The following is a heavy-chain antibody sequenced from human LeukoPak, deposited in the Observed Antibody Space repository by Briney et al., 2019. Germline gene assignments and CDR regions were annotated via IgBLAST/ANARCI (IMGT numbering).Heavy chain of an antibody. V-gene: IGHV3-21*01. CDR3: ARRTYYDILTGYPRIYYFDY. CDR2: ISSSSSYI. J-gene: IGHJ4*02. Sequence: PGGSLRLSCAASGFTFSSYSMNWVRQAPGKGLEWVSSISSSSSYIYYADSVKGRFTISRDNAKNSLYLQMNSLRAEDTAVYYCARRTYYDILTGYPRIYYFDYWGQGTLVTVSS. D-gene: IGHD3-9*01. CDR1: GFTFSSYS.